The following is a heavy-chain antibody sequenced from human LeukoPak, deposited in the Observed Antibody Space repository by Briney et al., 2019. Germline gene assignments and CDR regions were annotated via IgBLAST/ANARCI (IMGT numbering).Heavy chain of an antibody. CDR2: IYHSGST. CDR3: AGKYYYDPSGYFYVDY. D-gene: IGHD3-22*01. CDR1: GYSISSGYY. V-gene: IGHV4-38-2*02. Sequence: SETLSLTCTVSGYSISSGYYWGWIRQTPGKGLEWIGSIYHSGSTYFNPSLKSRVTLSVDTSKNQFSLKLSSVTAADTAVYYCAGKYYYDPSGYFYVDYWGQGTLVTVSS. J-gene: IGHJ4*02.